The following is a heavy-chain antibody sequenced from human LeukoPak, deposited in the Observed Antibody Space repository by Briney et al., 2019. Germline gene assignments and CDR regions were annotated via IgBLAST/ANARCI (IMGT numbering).Heavy chain of an antibody. J-gene: IGHJ3*02. D-gene: IGHD6-19*01. V-gene: IGHV4-61*02. CDR1: GGSISSGSYY. CDR2: IYTSGST. Sequence: PSQTLSLTCTVSGGSISSGSYYWSWIRQPAGKGLEWIGRIYTSGSTNYNSSLKSRVTISVDTSKNQFSLKLSSVTAADTAVYYCARDSSGWYPAGAFDIWGQGTMVTVSS. CDR3: ARDSSGWYPAGAFDI.